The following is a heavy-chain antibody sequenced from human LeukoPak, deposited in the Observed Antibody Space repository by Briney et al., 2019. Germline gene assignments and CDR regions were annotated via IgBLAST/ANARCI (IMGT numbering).Heavy chain of an antibody. CDR3: ARGSSGYSYGFDY. V-gene: IGHV5-51*01. Sequence: KSGESLEISCKGSGYRFISYWIGWVRQMPGKGLEWMGIIYPGDSDTRYSPSFQGQVTISADKSIRNAYLQWSSLKASDTAMYYCARGSSGYSYGFDYWGQGTLVTVSS. CDR2: IYPGDSDT. CDR1: GYRFISYW. D-gene: IGHD5-18*01. J-gene: IGHJ4*02.